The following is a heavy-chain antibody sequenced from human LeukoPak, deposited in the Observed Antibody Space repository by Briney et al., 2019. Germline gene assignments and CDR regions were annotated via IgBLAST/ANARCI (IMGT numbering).Heavy chain of an antibody. CDR2: IKQDGSEK. D-gene: IGHD2-8*01. Sequence: GGSLRLSCAASGFTFSSYWMSWVRQAPGKGLEWVANIKQDGSEKYYAESVKGRFTISRDNAKNSLYLQMNSLRAEDTAVYYCAREEKTYRMVDYWGQGSLVTVYS. J-gene: IGHJ4*01. V-gene: IGHV3-7*01. CDR3: AREEKTYRMVDY. CDR1: GFTFSSYW.